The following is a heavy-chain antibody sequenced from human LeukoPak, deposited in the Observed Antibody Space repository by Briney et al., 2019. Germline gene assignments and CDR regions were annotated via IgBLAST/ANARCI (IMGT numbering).Heavy chain of an antibody. J-gene: IGHJ4*02. D-gene: IGHD3-9*01. Sequence: GGSLRLSCATTGFTFTNAWMSWVRQAPGKGLEWVSSISSSSSYIYYADSVKGRFTISRDNAKNSLYLQMNSLRAEDTAVYYCASDTTYYDILTGYHYYFDYWGQGTLVTVSS. CDR1: GFTFTNAW. V-gene: IGHV3-21*01. CDR2: ISSSSSYI. CDR3: ASDTTYYDILTGYHYYFDY.